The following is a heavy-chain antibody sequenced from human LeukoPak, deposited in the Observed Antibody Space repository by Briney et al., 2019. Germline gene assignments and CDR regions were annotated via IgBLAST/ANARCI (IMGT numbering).Heavy chain of an antibody. CDR3: ARVALAVAGTLLGY. CDR2: IYSSGST. Sequence: PSETLSLTCTVSGGSISSYYWSWIRQPAGKGLEWIGRIYSSGSTTYNPSLKSRVTMSVDTSKNQFSLKVTSVTAADTAVYYCARVALAVAGTLLGYWGQGTLVTVSS. CDR1: GGSISSYY. J-gene: IGHJ4*02. V-gene: IGHV4-4*07. D-gene: IGHD6-19*01.